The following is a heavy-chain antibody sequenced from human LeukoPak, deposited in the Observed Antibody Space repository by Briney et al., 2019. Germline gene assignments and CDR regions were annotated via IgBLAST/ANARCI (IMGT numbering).Heavy chain of an antibody. Sequence: GGSLRLSCAASGFAFSSYAMSWVRQAPGKGLEWVSVIYSGGSTYYADSVKGRFTISRDNSKNTLYLQMNSLRAEDTAVYYCARESPSLRTTVTTSYYYYGMDVWGQGTTATVSS. CDR2: IYSGGST. V-gene: IGHV3-66*01. CDR1: GFAFSSYA. CDR3: ARESPSLRTTVTTSYYYYGMDV. J-gene: IGHJ6*02. D-gene: IGHD4-17*01.